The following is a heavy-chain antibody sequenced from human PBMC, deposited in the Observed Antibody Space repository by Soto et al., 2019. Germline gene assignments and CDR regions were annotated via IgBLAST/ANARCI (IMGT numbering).Heavy chain of an antibody. CDR2: ISYDGSHK. J-gene: IGHJ4*02. V-gene: IGHV3-30*18. CDR3: AKEMFPRTVLDSSSPWGDY. Sequence: QVQLVESGGGVVQPGTSLRLSCTASGFTFSTYGIHWVRQAPGKGLEWVAVISYDGSHKYYRDSVKGRFTISRDDSKNTVFLQMNSLRREDTAVYYCAKEMFPRTVLDSSSPWGDYWGQGTLVTVSS. D-gene: IGHD6-6*01. CDR1: GFTFSTYG.